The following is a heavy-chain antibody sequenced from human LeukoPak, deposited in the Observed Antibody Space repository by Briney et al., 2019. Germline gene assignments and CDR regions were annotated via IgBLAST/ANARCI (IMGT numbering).Heavy chain of an antibody. Sequence: PGGSLRLSCAVSGLTFNNAWMNWVRQAPGKGLEWVAFIRYDGSNKYYADSVKGRFTISRDNSKNTLYLQMNSLRAEDTAVYYCAKDRDIVVVPAATPMDYWGQGTLVTVSS. CDR2: IRYDGSNK. D-gene: IGHD2-2*01. CDR3: AKDRDIVVVPAATPMDY. V-gene: IGHV3-30*02. CDR1: GLTFNNAW. J-gene: IGHJ4*02.